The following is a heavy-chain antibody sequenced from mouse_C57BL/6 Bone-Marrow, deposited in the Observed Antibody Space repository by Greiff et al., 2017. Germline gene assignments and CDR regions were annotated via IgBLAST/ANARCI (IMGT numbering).Heavy chain of an antibody. V-gene: IGHV1-58*01. D-gene: IGHD1-1*01. J-gene: IGHJ2*01. CDR2: IYIGNGYT. CDR3: ASGVLRFFDY. Sequence: DVKLVESGAELVRPGSSMKMSCKTSGYTFTSYGITWVKQRPGQGLEWIGYIYIGNGYTEYNEKFKGKATLTSDTSSSTAYMQLSSLTSEDSAIYFCASGVLRFFDYWGQGTTLTVSS. CDR1: GYTFTSYG.